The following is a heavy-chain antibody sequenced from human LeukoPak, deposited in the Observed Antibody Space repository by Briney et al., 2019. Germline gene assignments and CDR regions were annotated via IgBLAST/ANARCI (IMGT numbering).Heavy chain of an antibody. CDR3: ARDLVTMVRGVITTPGY. CDR2: INPSGGST. J-gene: IGHJ4*02. D-gene: IGHD3-10*01. V-gene: IGHV1-46*01. Sequence: ASVKVSCKASGYTFTSYYMHWVRQAPGQGLEWMGIINPSGGSTSYAQKFQGRVTMTRDTSTSTVYMGLSSLRSEDTAVYYCARDLVTMVRGVITTPGYWGQGTLVTVSS. CDR1: GYTFTSYY.